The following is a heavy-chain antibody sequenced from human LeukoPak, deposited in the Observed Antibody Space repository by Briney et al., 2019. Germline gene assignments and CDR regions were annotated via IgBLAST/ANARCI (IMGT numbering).Heavy chain of an antibody. CDR2: IREDGSEK. V-gene: IGHV3-7*01. Sequence: GGSLRLSCAASRFTFSDYYMTWVRQAPGRGLEWVANIREDGSEKNYVDSVKGRFTISRDNAKNSVYLLLNSLTPEDTAVYYCARDLRAGGTWSYGVYFDLWGRGTLVTVSS. CDR1: RFTFSDYY. CDR3: ARDLRAGGTWSYGVYFDL. J-gene: IGHJ2*01. D-gene: IGHD4-17*01.